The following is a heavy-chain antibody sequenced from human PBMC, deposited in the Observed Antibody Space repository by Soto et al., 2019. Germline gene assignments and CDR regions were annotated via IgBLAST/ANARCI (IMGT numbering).Heavy chain of an antibody. CDR1: GFTFSSYA. D-gene: IGHD6-13*01. J-gene: IGHJ4*02. CDR3: ATGYSSSWYAPLGY. V-gene: IGHV3-23*01. CDR2: ISGSGGST. Sequence: PGGSLRLSCAASGFTFSSYAMSWVRQAPGKGLEWVSAISGSGGSTYYADSVKGRFTISRDNSKNTLYLQMNSLRAEDTAVYYCATGYSSSWYAPLGYWGQGTLVTVSS.